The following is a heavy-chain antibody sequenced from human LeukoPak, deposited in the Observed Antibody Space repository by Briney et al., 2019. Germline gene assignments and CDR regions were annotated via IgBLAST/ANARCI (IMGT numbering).Heavy chain of an antibody. D-gene: IGHD3-22*01. CDR2: IYYSGST. V-gene: IGHV4-39*01. CDR1: GGSTSSSSYY. J-gene: IGHJ4*02. CDR3: ARRGYTYDSSGYYYVGLFDY. Sequence: PSETLSLTCTVSGGSTSSSSYYWGWLRQPPGTGLEWLGSIYYSGSTYYNPSLKSRVTISVDTSKNQFSLKLSSVTAADTAVYYCARRGYTYDSSGYYYVGLFDYGGQGTLVTVSA.